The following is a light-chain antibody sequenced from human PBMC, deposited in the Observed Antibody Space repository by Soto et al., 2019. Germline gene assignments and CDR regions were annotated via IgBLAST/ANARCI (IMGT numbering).Light chain of an antibody. CDR1: QSVSSY. CDR3: QQRSNWPWT. J-gene: IGKJ1*01. V-gene: IGKV3-11*01. Sequence: EIVLTQSPATLSLSPGERATLSRRASQSVSSYLAWYQQKPGQAPGLLIYDASNRATGIPARFSGSGSGTDFTLTISSLEPEDFAVYYCQQRSNWPWTFGQGTKVEIK. CDR2: DAS.